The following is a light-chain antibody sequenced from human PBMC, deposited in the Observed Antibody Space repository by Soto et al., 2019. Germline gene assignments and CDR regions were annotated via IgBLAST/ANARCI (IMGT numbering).Light chain of an antibody. Sequence: DIQMTQSPSTLSASVGDRVTITCRASHTISSWLDWYQQKPGKAPKLLIYDVSSLESGVPSRFSGSGSGTEFTLTISSLQPDDFATYYCQQYNTFWTFGQGTKVDIK. J-gene: IGKJ1*01. CDR1: HTISSW. CDR3: QQYNTFWT. V-gene: IGKV1-5*01. CDR2: DVS.